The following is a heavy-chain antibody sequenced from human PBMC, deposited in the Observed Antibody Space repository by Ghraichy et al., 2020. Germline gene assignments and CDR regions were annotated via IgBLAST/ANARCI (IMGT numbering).Heavy chain of an antibody. D-gene: IGHD2-21*01. CDR2: ISYDGNNK. CDR1: GFTFSDYA. V-gene: IGHV3-30*04. CDR3: ARDLLSPPDYYFDS. Sequence: LNISCAASGFTFSDYAIHWVRQAPGKGLEWVAVISYDGNNKYYADSVKGRFTISRDNSKNTLYLQMNSLRAEDTAVYYCARDLLSPPDYYFDSWGQGTLVTVSS. J-gene: IGHJ4*02.